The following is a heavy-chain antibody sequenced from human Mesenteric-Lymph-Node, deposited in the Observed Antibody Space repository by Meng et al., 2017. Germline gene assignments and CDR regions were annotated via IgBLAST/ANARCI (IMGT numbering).Heavy chain of an antibody. D-gene: IGHD3/OR15-3a*01. J-gene: IGHJ4*02. Sequence: EVQPVGHGVVISLRRESPALSCAASGFTFSTYSNGWRPPAPGKGVECVPQVQPDGGTTASADSGQGRFSISRDNTKSTLFLDMNSLRAEDAAMYYCARDWDCVVWDYWGQGTLVTVSS. CDR1: GFTFSTYS. CDR3: ARDWDCVVWDY. CDR2: VQPDGGTT. V-gene: IGHV3-74*01.